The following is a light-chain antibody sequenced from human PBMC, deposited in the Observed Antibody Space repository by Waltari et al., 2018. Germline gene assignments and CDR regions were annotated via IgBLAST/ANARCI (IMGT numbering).Light chain of an antibody. Sequence: QSALTPPASVSGSPGQSITISCTGTSSDVGGYNYVSWYQQHPGKAPKLMISDVSNRPSGVSNRFSGSKSGNTASLTISGLQAEDGADYYCSSYTSSSTLWVFGGGTKLTVL. CDR3: SSYTSSSTLWV. J-gene: IGLJ3*02. V-gene: IGLV2-14*03. CDR1: SSDVGGYNY. CDR2: DVS.